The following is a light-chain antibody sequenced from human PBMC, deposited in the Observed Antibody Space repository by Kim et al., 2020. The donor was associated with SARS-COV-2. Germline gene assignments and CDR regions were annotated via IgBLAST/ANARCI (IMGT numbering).Light chain of an antibody. CDR1: QTGSNDY. J-gene: IGKJ1*01. CDR2: AAA. V-gene: IGKV3-20*01. Sequence: PGERATLSCRASQTGSNDYLAWYQQKPGRAPRLLIYAAANRAIGVPDRFTGSGSGTDFTLTITGLEPEDFAVYYCQQYGNSPRWTFGRGTKVDIK. CDR3: QQYGNSPRWT.